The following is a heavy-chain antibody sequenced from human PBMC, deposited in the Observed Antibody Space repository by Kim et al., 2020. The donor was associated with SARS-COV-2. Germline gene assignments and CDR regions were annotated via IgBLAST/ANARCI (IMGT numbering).Heavy chain of an antibody. V-gene: IGHV4-39*01. J-gene: IGHJ5*02. Sequence: PSLKRRVTISVDTSKNQCSLKLSSVTAADTAVYYCAPLPGGSSGPGWFDPWGQGTLVTVSS. D-gene: IGHD6-13*01. CDR3: APLPGGSSGPGWFDP.